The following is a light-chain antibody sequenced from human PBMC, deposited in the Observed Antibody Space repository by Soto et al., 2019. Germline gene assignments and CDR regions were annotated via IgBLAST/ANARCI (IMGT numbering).Light chain of an antibody. CDR2: HAS. CDR3: QQFAISTT. CDR1: HTAEGW. Sequence: IQMTQSPSTLSASVGDRVTITCRASHTAEGWMASSPQKPGKAPSLLIFHASTLHSGVPSRFSGSGSGTDLTLTISSLQPDDFATYYCQQFAISTTFGQGTQVDIK. V-gene: IGKV1-5*01. J-gene: IGKJ1*01.